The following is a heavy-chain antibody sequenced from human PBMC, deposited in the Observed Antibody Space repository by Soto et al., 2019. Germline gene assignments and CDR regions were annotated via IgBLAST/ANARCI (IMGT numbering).Heavy chain of an antibody. CDR2: IWYDGSNK. J-gene: IGHJ6*03. V-gene: IGHV3-33*01. Sequence: GGSLRLSCAASGFTFSSDGMHWVRQAPGKGLEGVAVIWYDGSNKYYAYSVKGRFTISRENSKNTLYLQMNSLRAEDTAVYYCARENDDILTSSYYYYMDVWGKGTTVTVSS. D-gene: IGHD3-9*01. CDR1: GFTFSSDG. CDR3: ARENDDILTSSYYYYMDV.